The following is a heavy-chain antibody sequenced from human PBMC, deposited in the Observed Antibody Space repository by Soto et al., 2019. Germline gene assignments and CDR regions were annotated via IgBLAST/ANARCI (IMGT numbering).Heavy chain of an antibody. CDR2: ISSSSSYI. CDR3: ARAVMKGGYSSSWSPYYYYYGMDV. D-gene: IGHD6-13*01. J-gene: IGHJ6*02. CDR1: GFTFSSYS. Sequence: PGGSLRLSCAASGFTFSSYSMNWVRQAPGKGLEWVSSISSSSSYIYYADSVKGRFTISRDNAKNSLYLQMNSLRAEDTAVYYCARAVMKGGYSSSWSPYYYYYGMDVWGQGTTVTVSS. V-gene: IGHV3-21*01.